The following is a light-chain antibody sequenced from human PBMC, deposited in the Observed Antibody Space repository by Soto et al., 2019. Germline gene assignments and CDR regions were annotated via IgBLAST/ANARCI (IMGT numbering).Light chain of an antibody. CDR2: KTS. Sequence: DISSCRASQSISNWLAWYQQKPGKAPKLLIYKTSNLESGVPSRFFGNRYGTEVLVPLSRLYCGNFAPNYGQHYTGDARFGEGTKVDIK. CDR1: QSISNW. J-gene: IGKJ1*01. CDR3: QHYTGDAR. V-gene: IGKV1-5*03.